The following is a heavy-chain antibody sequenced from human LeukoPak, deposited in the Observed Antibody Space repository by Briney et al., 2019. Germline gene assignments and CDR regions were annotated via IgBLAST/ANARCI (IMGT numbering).Heavy chain of an antibody. CDR1: GFTFSSYA. D-gene: IGHD3-9*01. J-gene: IGHJ4*02. CDR2: ISGSGGST. CDR3: ARMDYDILTGYYPGYYFDY. V-gene: IGHV3-23*01. Sequence: GGSLRLSCAASGFTFSSYAMSWVRQAPGKGLEWVSAISGSGGSTYYADSVKGRFTISRDNAKNSLYLQMNSLRAEDTAVYYCARMDYDILTGYYPGYYFDYWGQGTLVTVSS.